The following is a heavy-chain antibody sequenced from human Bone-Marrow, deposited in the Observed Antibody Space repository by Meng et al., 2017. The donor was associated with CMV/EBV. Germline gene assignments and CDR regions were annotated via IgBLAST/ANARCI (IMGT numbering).Heavy chain of an antibody. Sequence: SETLTLTCTVSRGSVSTTSSYWTWIRQPPGKSLEWIGYVYYNGYTKYNPSLESRVTISVDTSKNQFSLKLSSVTAADTAVYYCARDRNGSRFLVYGMDVWGQGTTVTVSS. D-gene: IGHD3-3*01. CDR1: RGSVSTTSSY. V-gene: IGHV4-61*01. CDR3: ARDRNGSRFLVYGMDV. CDR2: VYYNGYT. J-gene: IGHJ6*02.